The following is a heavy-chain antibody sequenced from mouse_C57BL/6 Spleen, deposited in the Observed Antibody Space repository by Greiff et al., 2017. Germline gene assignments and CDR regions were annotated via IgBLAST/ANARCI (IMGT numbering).Heavy chain of an antibody. CDR2: INPNYGTT. D-gene: IGHD1-1*01. Sequence: EVHLVESGPELVKPGASVKISCKASGYSFTDYNMNWVKQSNGKSLEWIGVINPNYGTTSYNQKFKGKATLTVDQSSSTAYMQLNSLTSEDSAVYYCARMNYGSSPYYFDYCGQGTTLTVSS. CDR3: ARMNYGSSPYYFDY. V-gene: IGHV1-39*01. CDR1: GYSFTDYN. J-gene: IGHJ2*01.